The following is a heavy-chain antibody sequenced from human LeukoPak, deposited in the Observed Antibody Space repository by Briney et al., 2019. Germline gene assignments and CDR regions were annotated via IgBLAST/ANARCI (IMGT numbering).Heavy chain of an antibody. V-gene: IGHV3-30*02. CDR1: GFTFSSYW. Sequence: GGSLRLSCAASGFTFSSYWMHWVRQAPGKGLEWVAFIRFDVNEKYYADSVKGRFSIFRDNSKSTLYLQMNSLRAEDSAVYFCAKDASQWLGYFDYWGQGTLVTVSS. CDR2: IRFDVNEK. CDR3: AKDASQWLGYFDY. J-gene: IGHJ4*02. D-gene: IGHD3-22*01.